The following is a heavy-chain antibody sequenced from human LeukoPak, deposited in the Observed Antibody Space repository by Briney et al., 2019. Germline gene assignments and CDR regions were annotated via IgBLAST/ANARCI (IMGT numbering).Heavy chain of an antibody. CDR3: ARGRRDGYNYDAFDI. V-gene: IGHV5-51*01. CDR2: IYPGDSDT. Sequence: GESLKISCKGSGYSFTSYWIGWVRQLPRKGLEWMGIIYPGDSDTRYSPSFQGQVTISADKSISTAYLQWSSLKASDTAMYYCARGRRDGYNYDAFDIWGQGTMVTVSS. J-gene: IGHJ3*02. CDR1: GYSFTSYW. D-gene: IGHD5-24*01.